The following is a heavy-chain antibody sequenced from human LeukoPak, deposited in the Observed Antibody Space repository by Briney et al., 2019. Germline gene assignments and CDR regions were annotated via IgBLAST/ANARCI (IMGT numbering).Heavy chain of an antibody. CDR2: IYTSGST. CDR3: ARGSTWSWSGYLFDY. D-gene: IGHD3-3*01. J-gene: IGHJ4*02. Sequence: SETLSLTCTVSGGSISSYYWSWIRQPAGKGLEWIGRIYTSGSTNYNPSLKSRVTMSVATSKNQFSLKLSSVTAADTAVYYCARGSTWSWSGYLFDYWGQGTLVTVSS. CDR1: GGSISSYY. V-gene: IGHV4-4*07.